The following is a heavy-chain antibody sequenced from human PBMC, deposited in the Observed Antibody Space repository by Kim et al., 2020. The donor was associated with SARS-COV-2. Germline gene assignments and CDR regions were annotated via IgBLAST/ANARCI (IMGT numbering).Heavy chain of an antibody. CDR2: ISWDGGST. CDR1: GFTFDDYT. CDR3: AKVGTTVTTLGHFDY. V-gene: IGHV3-43*01. J-gene: IGHJ4*02. Sequence: GGSLRLSCAASGFTFDDYTMHWVRQAPGKGLEWVSLISWDGGSTYNADSVKGRFTISRDNSKNSLYLQMNSLRTEDTALYYCAKVGTTVTTLGHFDYWGQGTLVTVSS. D-gene: IGHD4-17*01.